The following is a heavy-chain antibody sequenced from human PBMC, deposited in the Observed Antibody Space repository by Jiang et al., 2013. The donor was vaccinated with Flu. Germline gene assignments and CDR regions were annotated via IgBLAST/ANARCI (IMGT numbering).Heavy chain of an antibody. D-gene: IGHD3-22*01. J-gene: IGHJ3*02. CDR1: GGSISSSSYY. CDR3: ARRKYYYDSSGSFDI. Sequence: PGLVKPSETLSLTCTVSGGSISSSSYYWGWIRQPPGKGLEWIGSIYYSGSTYYNPSLKSRVTISVDTSKNQFSLKLSSVTAADTAVYYCARRKYYYDSSGSFDIWGQGTMVTVSS. CDR2: IYYSGST. V-gene: IGHV4-39*07.